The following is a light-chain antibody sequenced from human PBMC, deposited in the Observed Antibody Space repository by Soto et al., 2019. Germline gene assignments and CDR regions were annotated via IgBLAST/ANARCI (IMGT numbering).Light chain of an antibody. J-gene: IGKJ4*01. V-gene: IGKV1-5*03. Sequence: IQMNQSPSTLSSSVGDRVTITCRASQSISSWLAWYQQKPGKAPNLLIYKASSLESGVPSRFSGSGSGTEFTLTVSSLQPDDFATYYCQQYDRYPLTFGGGTKV. CDR2: KAS. CDR1: QSISSW. CDR3: QQYDRYPLT.